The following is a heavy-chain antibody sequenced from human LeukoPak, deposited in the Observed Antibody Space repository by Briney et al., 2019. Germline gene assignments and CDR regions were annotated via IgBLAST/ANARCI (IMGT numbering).Heavy chain of an antibody. D-gene: IGHD3-22*01. V-gene: IGHV3-23*01. Sequence: GGSLRLSCAASGFTFTAYAMSWVRQAPGKGLEWVSAISGSAYYTSYADSVKGRFTISGDNSKNTLYLQMNSLRAEDTALYYCAKHKVATKVKDYWGQGTLVTVSS. J-gene: IGHJ4*02. CDR1: GFTFTAYA. CDR3: AKHKVATKVKDY. CDR2: ISGSAYYT.